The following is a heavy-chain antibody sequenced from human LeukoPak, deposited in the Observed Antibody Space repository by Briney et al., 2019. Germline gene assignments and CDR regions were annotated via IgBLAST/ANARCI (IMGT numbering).Heavy chain of an antibody. D-gene: IGHD4-23*01. Sequence: SQTLLLTCAISGDTVSSNDAAWNWIRQSPSRGLEWLGRTYYRSKWYYDYAVSVKSRVTINPDTSKNQFSLQLNSVTPDDTAVFYCAREPSGHSGSFDSWGQGTLVTVSS. CDR1: GDTVSSNDAA. V-gene: IGHV6-1*01. CDR3: AREPSGHSGSFDS. J-gene: IGHJ4*02. CDR2: TYYRSKWYY.